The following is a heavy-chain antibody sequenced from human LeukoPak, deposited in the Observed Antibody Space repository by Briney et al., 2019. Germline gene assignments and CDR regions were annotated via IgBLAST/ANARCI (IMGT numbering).Heavy chain of an antibody. CDR1: GYTFTGYY. CDR2: INPNTGGT. CDR3: ARDLGGSYGY. V-gene: IGHV1-2*06. D-gene: IGHD1-26*01. Sequence: ASVKVSCKASGYTFTGYYMHWVRQAPGQGLEWMGRINPNTGGTNYAQKFQGRVTMTRDTSISTAHMELSSLICDDTAMYYCARDLGGSYGYWGQGTLVTVSS. J-gene: IGHJ4*02.